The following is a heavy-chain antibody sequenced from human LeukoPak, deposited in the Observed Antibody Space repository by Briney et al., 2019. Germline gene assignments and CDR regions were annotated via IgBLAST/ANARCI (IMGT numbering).Heavy chain of an antibody. V-gene: IGHV3-30*02. D-gene: IGHD5-24*01. J-gene: IGHJ4*02. CDR3: ARTYRNGDKFCSVY. CDR1: GFTFSSYG. Sequence: PGGSLRLSCAASGFTFSSYGMHWVRQAPGKGLEWVAFIRYDGSNKYYADSVKGRFTISRDNSKNTLYLQMNSLRAEDTAVYYCARTYRNGDKFCSVYWGQGTLVTVSS. CDR2: IRYDGSNK.